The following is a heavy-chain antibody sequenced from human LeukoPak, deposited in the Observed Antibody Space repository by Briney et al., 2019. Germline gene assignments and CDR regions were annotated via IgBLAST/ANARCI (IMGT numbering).Heavy chain of an antibody. Sequence: ASVKVSCKASGYTFTSYDINWVRPATGRGLEGMGWMNPNSGNTGHAHKLQGRVTITRNTSRSTAYMELSSLRSEDTAVYYCARRLRGYYDSSGYYLDYRGQGTLVTVSS. V-gene: IGHV1-8*03. D-gene: IGHD3-22*01. CDR3: ARRLRGYYDSSGYYLDY. CDR2: MNPNSGNT. J-gene: IGHJ4*02. CDR1: GYTFTSYD.